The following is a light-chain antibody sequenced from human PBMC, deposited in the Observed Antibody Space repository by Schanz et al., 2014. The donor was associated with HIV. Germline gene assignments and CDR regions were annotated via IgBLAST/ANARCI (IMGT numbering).Light chain of an antibody. J-gene: IGLJ2*01. CDR1: SSNIGAGYD. CDR2: ANN. CDR3: SSYAGDSKLI. Sequence: QSVLTQPPSVSGAPGQRVTISCTGSSSNIGAGYDVHWYQLRPGTAPKLLIYANNNRPSGVPVRFSGSKSGTSASLAITGLQAEDEADYYCSSYAGDSKLIFGGGTKLTVL. V-gene: IGLV1-40*01.